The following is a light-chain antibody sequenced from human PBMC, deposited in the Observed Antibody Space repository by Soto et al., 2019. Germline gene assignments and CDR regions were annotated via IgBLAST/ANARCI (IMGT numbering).Light chain of an antibody. CDR1: SYNVGKNL. CDR2: KNN. Sequence: QSVLTQPPSASGTPGQRVTISCSGGSYNVGKNLVYWYQQRPGTAPNLIIFKNNQRPSGVPDRFSGSNSGSSASLAISGLRSEDEADYFCAAWDDSLSAWVFGGGTQLTVL. J-gene: IGLJ3*02. CDR3: AAWDDSLSAWV. V-gene: IGLV1-47*01.